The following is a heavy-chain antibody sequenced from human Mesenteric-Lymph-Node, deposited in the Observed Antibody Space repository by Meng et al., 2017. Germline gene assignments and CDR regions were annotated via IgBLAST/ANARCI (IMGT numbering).Heavy chain of an antibody. CDR1: GFTFSSYW. V-gene: IGHV3-74*01. D-gene: IGHD5-24*01. CDR3: AKIQATNYPDY. J-gene: IGHJ4*02. CDR2: INSDGSST. Sequence: GGSLRLSCAASGFTFSSYWMHWVRQAPGKGLVWVSRINSDGSSTSYADSVKGRFTISRDNAKNSVYLQMNSLRVEDTAVYYCAKIQATNYPDYWGRGTLVTVSS.